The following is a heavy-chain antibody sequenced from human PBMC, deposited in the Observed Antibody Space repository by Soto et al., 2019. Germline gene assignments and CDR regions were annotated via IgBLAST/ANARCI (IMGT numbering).Heavy chain of an antibody. CDR1: GGSISSADHY. CDR3: ARALIQLWPHYYYGMDV. D-gene: IGHD5-18*01. V-gene: IGHV4-30-4*01. CDR2: IYYSGTT. J-gene: IGHJ6*02. Sequence: SETLSLTCTVSGGSISSADHYWSWIRQPPGKGLEWIGYIYYSGTTYYNPSLKSRVTISVDTSMNQFSLKVSSVTAADTAVYYCARALIQLWPHYYYGMDVWGHGTTVTVSS.